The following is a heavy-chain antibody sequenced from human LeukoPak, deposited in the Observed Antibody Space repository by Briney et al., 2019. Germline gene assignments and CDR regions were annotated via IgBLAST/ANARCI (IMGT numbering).Heavy chain of an antibody. D-gene: IGHD5-18*01. V-gene: IGHV4-34*01. CDR3: ARVDTAMGPEVVYFDY. CDR2: INHSGST. Sequence: SETLSLTCAVYGGSFSGYYWSWIHQPPGKGLEWIGEINHSGSTNYNPSLKSRVTISVDTSKNQFSLKLSSVTAADTAVYYCARVDTAMGPEVVYFDYWGQGTLVTVSS. J-gene: IGHJ4*02. CDR1: GGSFSGYY.